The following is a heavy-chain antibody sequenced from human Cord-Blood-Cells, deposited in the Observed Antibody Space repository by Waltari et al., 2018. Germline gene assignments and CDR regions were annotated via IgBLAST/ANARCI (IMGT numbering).Heavy chain of an antibody. CDR3: ARMLAHDTYDFWSGYDAFDI. D-gene: IGHD3-3*01. CDR2: IFSNDEK. V-gene: IGHV2-26*01. Sequence: QVTLKESGPVLVNPTETLTLTCTVSGFSLSNARMGVSWIRQPPGQALEWLAHIFSNDEKSYSTSLKSRLTISKDTSKSQVVLTMTNMDPVDTATYYCARMLAHDTYDFWSGYDAFDIWGQGTMVTVSS. CDR1: GFSLSNARMG. J-gene: IGHJ3*02.